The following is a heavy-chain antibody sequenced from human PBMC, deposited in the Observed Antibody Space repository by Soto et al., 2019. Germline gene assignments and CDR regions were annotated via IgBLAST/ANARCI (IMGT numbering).Heavy chain of an antibody. J-gene: IGHJ4*02. CDR2: IYYSGST. CDR1: GGSISSYY. CDR3: ARGRGYSGQTLDY. Sequence: SGTLSLTCTVSGGSISSYYWTWTRQPPGKGLEWIGYIYYSGSTNYNPSLKSRVTISVDTSKNQFSLKLSSVTAADTAVYYCARGRGYSGQTLDYWGQGTLVTVS. D-gene: IGHD5-12*01. V-gene: IGHV4-59*01.